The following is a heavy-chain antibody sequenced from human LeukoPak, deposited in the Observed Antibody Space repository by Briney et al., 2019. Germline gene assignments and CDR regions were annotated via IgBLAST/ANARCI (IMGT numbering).Heavy chain of an antibody. V-gene: IGHV1-58*01. J-gene: IGHJ4*02. CDR3: AADTQFYDFWSGYGDDY. CDR1: GFTFTSSA. CDR2: IVVGSGNT. D-gene: IGHD3-3*01. Sequence: SVKVSCKASGFTFTSSAVQWVRQARGQRLEWIGWIVVGSGNTNYAQKFQERVTVTRDMSTSTAYMELSSLGSEDTAVYYCAADTQFYDFWSGYGDDYWGQGTLVTVSS.